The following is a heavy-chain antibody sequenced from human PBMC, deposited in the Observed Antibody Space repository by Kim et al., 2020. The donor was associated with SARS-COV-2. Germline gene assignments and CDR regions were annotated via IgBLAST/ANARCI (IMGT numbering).Heavy chain of an antibody. J-gene: IGHJ4*02. CDR1: GFTFSSYS. CDR3: ARDLELLRRSDY. V-gene: IGHV3-21*01. CDR2: ISSSSSYI. D-gene: IGHD1-26*01. Sequence: GGSLRLSCAASGFTFSSYSMNWVRQAPGKGLEWVSSISSSSSYIYYADSVKGRFTISRDNAKNSLYLQMNSLRAEDTAVYYCARDLELLRRSDYWGQGTLVTVSS.